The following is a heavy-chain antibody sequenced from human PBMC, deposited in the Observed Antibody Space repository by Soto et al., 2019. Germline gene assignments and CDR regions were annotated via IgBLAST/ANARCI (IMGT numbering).Heavy chain of an antibody. CDR2: MSHRSGT. CDR1: GGSVNSGNYY. Sequence: QVQLQQWGAGLLKPSETLSLTCAVFGGSVNSGNYYWSWIRQPPGKGLEWIGEMSHRSGTHLNPSLKSRVTISVDTSKNHFSLKMSSVTAADTALYYCARVERGTATTVVDAFDIWGPGTMVTVSS. J-gene: IGHJ3*02. V-gene: IGHV4-34*01. CDR3: ARVERGTATTVVDAFDI. D-gene: IGHD1-1*01.